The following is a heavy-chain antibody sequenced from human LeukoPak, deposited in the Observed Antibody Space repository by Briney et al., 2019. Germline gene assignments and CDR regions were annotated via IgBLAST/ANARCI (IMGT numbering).Heavy chain of an antibody. CDR1: GFTFSSYG. CDR3: AKEVVRLRLGELSSAYMDV. Sequence: GGSLRLSCAASGFTFSSYGMHWVRQAPGKGLEWVAFIRYDGSNKYYADSVKGRFTISRDNSKNTLYLQMNSLRAEDTAVYYCAKEVVRLRLGELSSAYMDVWGEGTTVTVSS. CDR2: IRYDGSNK. J-gene: IGHJ6*03. D-gene: IGHD3-16*02. V-gene: IGHV3-30*02.